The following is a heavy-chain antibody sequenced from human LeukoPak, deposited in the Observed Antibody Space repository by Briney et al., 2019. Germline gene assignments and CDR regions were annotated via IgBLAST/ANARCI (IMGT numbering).Heavy chain of an antibody. D-gene: IGHD3-10*01. CDR3: ARSLARDSHGSRTYYMNNRFEP. CDR1: GFSFSSFG. J-gene: IGHJ5*02. CDR2: IWDGGSNK. Sequence: HPGRSLRLSCAASGFSFSSFGMHWVRQAPGKGLEWVAVIWDGGSNKYYADSVKGRFTISRDISKNTLYLQMNSLRAEDTALYYCARSLARDSHGSRTYYMNNRFEPWGQGTLVTVS. V-gene: IGHV3-33*01.